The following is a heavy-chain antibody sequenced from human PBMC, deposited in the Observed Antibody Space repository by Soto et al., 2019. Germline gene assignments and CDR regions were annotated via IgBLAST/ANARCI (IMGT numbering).Heavy chain of an antibody. V-gene: IGHV3-30-3*01. CDR2: ISYDGSNK. D-gene: IGHD3-10*01. Sequence: ESGGGVVQPGRSLRLSCAASGFNFSSYAMHWVRQAPGKGLEWVAVISYDGSNKYYADSVKGRFTISRDNSKNTLYLQMNSLRAEDTAVYYCARGDGAVGDAFDIWGQGTMVTVSS. CDR1: GFNFSSYA. CDR3: ARGDGAVGDAFDI. J-gene: IGHJ3*02.